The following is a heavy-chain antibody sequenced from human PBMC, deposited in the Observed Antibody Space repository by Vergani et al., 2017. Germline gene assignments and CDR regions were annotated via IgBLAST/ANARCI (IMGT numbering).Heavy chain of an antibody. Sequence: EVQLLESGGDLVQPGGSLRLSCAASGFSFPPSAMSWVRQAPGKGLEWVSTINTNGDYKRYGDSVKGRFTIYRDNYKITVYLQMNSQRAEDTAICYCAKGGWNYWFDSWGQGTLVIVS. CDR1: GFSFPPSA. CDR2: INTNGDYK. CDR3: AKGGWNYWFDS. J-gene: IGHJ5*01. V-gene: IGHV3-23*01. D-gene: IGHD1-1*01.